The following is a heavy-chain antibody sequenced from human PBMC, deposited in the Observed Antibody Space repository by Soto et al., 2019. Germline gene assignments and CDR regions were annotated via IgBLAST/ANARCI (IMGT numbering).Heavy chain of an antibody. CDR2: INHSGST. V-gene: IGHV4-34*01. CDR1: GGSFSGYY. D-gene: IGHD3-16*01. CDR3: ARGIWLSLSYFDY. Sequence: PSETLSLTCAVYGGSFSGYYWSWIRQPPGKGLEWIGEINHSGSTNYNPSLKSRVTISVDTSKNQFSLKLSSVTAADTAVYYCARGIWLSLSYFDYWGQGTLVTVSS. J-gene: IGHJ4*02.